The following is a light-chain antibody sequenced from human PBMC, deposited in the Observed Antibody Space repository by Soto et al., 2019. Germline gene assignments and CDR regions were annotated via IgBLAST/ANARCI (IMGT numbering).Light chain of an antibody. Sequence: EIVVTQSPATLSLSPGERATLSCRASQSVSSYLAWYQQKPGQAPRLLIYDASNRATGIPARFSGSGSGTDFTLTISSLEPEDFAVYYCQQRSNWHPITFGQGTRLEIK. J-gene: IGKJ5*01. CDR3: QQRSNWHPIT. V-gene: IGKV3-11*01. CDR2: DAS. CDR1: QSVSSY.